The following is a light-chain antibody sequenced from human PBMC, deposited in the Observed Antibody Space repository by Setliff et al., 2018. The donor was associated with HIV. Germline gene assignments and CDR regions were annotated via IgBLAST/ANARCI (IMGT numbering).Light chain of an antibody. Sequence: QSALTQPASVSGSPGQSITISCTGTRSDVGFYDYVSWYQQHPGKAPKFMIYDVTNRPSEVSDRFSGSKSGNTASLSISGLQAEDEADYFCFSYTSSDTFVFGTGTKVTVL. J-gene: IGLJ1*01. CDR2: DVT. V-gene: IGLV2-14*03. CDR3: FSYTSSDTFV. CDR1: RSDVGFYDY.